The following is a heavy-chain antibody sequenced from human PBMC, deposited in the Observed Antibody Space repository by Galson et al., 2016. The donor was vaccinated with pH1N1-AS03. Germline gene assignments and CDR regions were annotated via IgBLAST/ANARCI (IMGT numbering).Heavy chain of an antibody. CDR3: ARDHNWNGY. D-gene: IGHD1-20*01. CDR1: GFTFSTYW. Sequence: SLRLSCAVSGFTFSTYWMSWVRQAPGKGLEWVANIKPDGSEKYYVDSVKGRFTISRDNAKNSLFLQMNSLRPEDTAVYYCARDHNWNGYWGQETLVTVSS. J-gene: IGHJ4*02. V-gene: IGHV3-7*03. CDR2: IKPDGSEK.